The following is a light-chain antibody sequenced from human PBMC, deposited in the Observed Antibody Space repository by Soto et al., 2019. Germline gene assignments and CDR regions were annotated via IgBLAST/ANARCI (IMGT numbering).Light chain of an antibody. CDR2: KAS. V-gene: IGKV1-5*03. Sequence: DIQMTQSPSTLSASVGDRVTITCRASQSISYWLAWYQQKPGKAPNLLIYKASSLESGFPSRFSGSGSGTEFTLTISSLQPDDFASYYCQQYNNYWTFGQGTKVEI. CDR3: QQYNNYWT. CDR1: QSISYW. J-gene: IGKJ1*01.